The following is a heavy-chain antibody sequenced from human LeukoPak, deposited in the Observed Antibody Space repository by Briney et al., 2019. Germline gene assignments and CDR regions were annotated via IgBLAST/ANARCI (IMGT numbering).Heavy chain of an antibody. Sequence: SVKVSCKASGGTFSSYAISWMRQAPGQGLEWMGGIIPIFGTANYAQKFQGRVTITADKSTSTAYMELSSLRSEDTAVYYCARSKGARLRFLEWLLWGQGTMVTVSS. CDR3: ARSKGARLRFLEWLL. CDR2: IIPIFGTA. J-gene: IGHJ3*01. D-gene: IGHD3-3*01. CDR1: GGTFSSYA. V-gene: IGHV1-69*06.